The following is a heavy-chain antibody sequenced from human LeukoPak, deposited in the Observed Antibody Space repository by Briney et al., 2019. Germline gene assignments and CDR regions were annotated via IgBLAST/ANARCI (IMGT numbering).Heavy chain of an antibody. V-gene: IGHV3-21*01. CDR1: GFTFSSYS. CDR2: ISSSSSYI. CDR3: ARDQAVAAAGTFFDY. J-gene: IGHJ4*02. Sequence: KPGGSLRLSCAASGFTFSSYSMNWVRQAPGKGLEWVSSISSSSSYIYYADSVKGRFTISRDNAKNSLYLQMNSLRAEDTAVYYCARDQAVAAAGTFFDYWGQGTLVTVSS. D-gene: IGHD6-13*01.